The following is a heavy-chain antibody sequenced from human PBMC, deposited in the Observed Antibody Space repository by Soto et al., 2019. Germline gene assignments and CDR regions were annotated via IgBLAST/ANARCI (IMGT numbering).Heavy chain of an antibody. CDR1: GFTFSSYG. Sequence: GGSLRLSCAASGFTFSSYGMHWVRQALGKGLEWVAVISYDGSNKYYADSVKGRFTISRDNSKNTLYLQMNSLRAEDTAVYYCAKDRGDPPFFDYWGQGTLVTVSS. CDR3: AKDRGDPPFFDY. J-gene: IGHJ4*02. V-gene: IGHV3-30*18. D-gene: IGHD2-21*02. CDR2: ISYDGSNK.